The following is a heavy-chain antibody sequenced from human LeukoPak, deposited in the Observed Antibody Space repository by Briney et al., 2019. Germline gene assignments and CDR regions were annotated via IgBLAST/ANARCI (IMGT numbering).Heavy chain of an antibody. CDR3: ARVRYVSSWSFDY. Sequence: GGFLRLSCAASGFTFSSYDMHWVRQATGKGLEWVSGISHVGDTYYSGSVKGRFTISRENAKNSLYLQMNSLRAGDTAVYYCARVRYVSSWSFDYWGQGTLVTVSS. CDR2: ISHVGDT. J-gene: IGHJ4*02. CDR1: GFTFSSYD. D-gene: IGHD6-13*01. V-gene: IGHV3-13*01.